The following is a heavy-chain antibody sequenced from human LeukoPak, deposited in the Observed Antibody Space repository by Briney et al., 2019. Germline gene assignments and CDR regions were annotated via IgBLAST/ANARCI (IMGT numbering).Heavy chain of an antibody. CDR1: GYTFTGYY. J-gene: IGHJ3*02. CDR2: INPNSGGT. CDR3: KIWSGYLLLEAFDI. Sequence: ASVKVSCKASGYTFTGYYMHWVRQAPGQGLEWMGWINPNSGGTNYAQKFQGRVTMTRDTSISTAYMELSRLRSDDTAVYYCKIWSGYLLLEAFDIWGQGTMVTVSS. D-gene: IGHD3-3*01. V-gene: IGHV1-2*02.